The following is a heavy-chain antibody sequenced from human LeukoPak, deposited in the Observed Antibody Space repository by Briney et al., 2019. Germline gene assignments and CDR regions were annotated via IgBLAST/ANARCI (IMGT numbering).Heavy chain of an antibody. CDR3: ARVVYRITMIVGQGWFDP. V-gene: IGHV3-11*01. CDR1: GFTFSDYY. D-gene: IGHD3-22*01. CDR2: ISSSGSTI. J-gene: IGHJ5*02. Sequence: GGSLRLSCAASGFTFSDYYMSWIRQAPGKGLEWDSYISSSGSTIYYADSVKGRFTISRDNAKDSLYLQMNSLRAEDTAVYYCARVVYRITMIVGQGWFDPWGQGTLVTVSS.